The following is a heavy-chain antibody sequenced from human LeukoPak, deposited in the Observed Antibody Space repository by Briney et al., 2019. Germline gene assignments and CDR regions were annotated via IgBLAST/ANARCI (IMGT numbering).Heavy chain of an antibody. Sequence: PGGSLRLSCVASGFTFSDYYMDWVRQAPGKGLEWVGHARNKANSHTTEYAASVKGRFIISRDDSKSSLYLQMNSLKTEDTAVYFCARRGFSDSRGYYPDFDYWGRGTLVTVSS. J-gene: IGHJ4*02. CDR1: GFTFSDYY. D-gene: IGHD3-22*01. V-gene: IGHV3-72*01. CDR2: ARNKANSHTT. CDR3: ARRGFSDSRGYYPDFDY.